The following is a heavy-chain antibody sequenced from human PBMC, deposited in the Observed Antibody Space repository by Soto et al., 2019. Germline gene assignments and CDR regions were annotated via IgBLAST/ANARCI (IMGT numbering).Heavy chain of an antibody. J-gene: IGHJ6*02. CDR2: IYHSGST. D-gene: IGHD3-10*01. CDR1: GYSISSGYY. Sequence: ETLSLTCAVSGYSISSGYYWGWIRQPPGKGLEWIGSIYHSGSTYYNPSLESRVTISVDTSKNQFSLKLSSVTAADMAVYYCARGPYGSGSYYKGYYYYGMGVWGQGTTVTVSS. V-gene: IGHV4-38-2*01. CDR3: ARGPYGSGSYYKGYYYYGMGV.